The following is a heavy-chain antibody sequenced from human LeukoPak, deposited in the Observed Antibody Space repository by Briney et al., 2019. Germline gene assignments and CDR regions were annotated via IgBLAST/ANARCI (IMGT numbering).Heavy chain of an antibody. Sequence: PDGSLTLSCAASGFTFSNAWMSWVRQAPGKGLEWVGRIKSKTDGGTTEYAAPVKGRFTISRDDSKKTLYLEMNSLETEDTAIYYCNTDYNYGENTRFGYWGQATMATVSS. CDR1: GFTFSNAW. CDR2: IKSKTDGGTT. D-gene: IGHD3-16*01. V-gene: IGHV3-15*01. CDR3: NTDYNYGENTRFGY. J-gene: IGHJ4*02.